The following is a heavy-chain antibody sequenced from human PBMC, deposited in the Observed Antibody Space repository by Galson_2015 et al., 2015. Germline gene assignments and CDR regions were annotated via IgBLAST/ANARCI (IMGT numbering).Heavy chain of an antibody. CDR1: GFTFSSYA. V-gene: IGHV3-30-3*01. J-gene: IGHJ4*02. CDR2: ISYDGSNK. D-gene: IGHD3-16*01. CDR3: ARDLGLRIWHPYFDY. Sequence: SLRLSCAASGFTFSSYAMHWVRQAPGKGLEWVAVISYDGSNKYYADSVKGRFTISRDNSKNTLYLQMNSLRAEDTAVYYRARDLGLRIWHPYFDYWGQGTLVTVSP.